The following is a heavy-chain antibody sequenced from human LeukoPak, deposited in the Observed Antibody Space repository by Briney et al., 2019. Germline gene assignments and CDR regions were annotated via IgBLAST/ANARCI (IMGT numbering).Heavy chain of an antibody. CDR3: ATLRGASSAVFGS. CDR1: GGSISSSSYY. CDR2: IYYSGST. Sequence: SETLSLTCTVSGGSISSSSYYWGWIRQPPGKGLEWIGSIYYSGSTYYNPSLKSRVTISVDTSKNQFSLKLSSVTAADTAVYYCATLRGASSAVFGSWGQGIQVTVSS. D-gene: IGHD3-22*01. V-gene: IGHV4-39*07. J-gene: IGHJ4*02.